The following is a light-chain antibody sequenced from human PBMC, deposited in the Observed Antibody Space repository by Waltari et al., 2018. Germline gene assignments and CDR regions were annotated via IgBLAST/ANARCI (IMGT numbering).Light chain of an antibody. CDR1: ALAKKY. J-gene: IGLJ3*02. CDR3: YSAADNNQWV. Sequence: SYELTQPPSVSVSPGQTARITCSGDALAKKYGRWFQQKPGQAPVLVIYKDNERPSGIPERVSGSSSGSTVTLTISGAQVEDEADYYCYSAADNNQWVFGGGTKLTVL. V-gene: IGLV3-27*01. CDR2: KDN.